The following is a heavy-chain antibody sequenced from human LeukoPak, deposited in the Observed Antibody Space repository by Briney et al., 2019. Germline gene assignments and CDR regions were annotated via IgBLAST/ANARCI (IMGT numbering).Heavy chain of an antibody. CDR3: ARHRGDGYNWEYYYYYYGMDV. CDR2: IYYSGST. J-gene: IGHJ6*02. CDR1: GGSISSSSYY. D-gene: IGHD5-12*01. Sequence: SETLSLTCTVSGGSISSSSYYWGWIRQPPGKGLEWVGSIYYSGSTYYNPSLKSRVTISVDTSKNQFSLKLSSVTAADTAVYYCARHRGDGYNWEYYYYYYGMDVWGQGTTVTVCS. V-gene: IGHV4-39*01.